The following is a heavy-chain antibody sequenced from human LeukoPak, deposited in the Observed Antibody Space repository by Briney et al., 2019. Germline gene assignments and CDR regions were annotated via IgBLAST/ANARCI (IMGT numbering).Heavy chain of an antibody. V-gene: IGHV3-66*02. D-gene: IGHD2-2*01. CDR1: GFTVSSNY. J-gene: IGHJ6*02. CDR2: IYSGGST. CDR3: ARDHIVVVPAEHSYDYYYYYGMDA. Sequence: GGSLRLSCAASGFTVSSNYMSWVRLAPGKGLEWVSVIYSGGSTYYADSVKGRFTISRDNSKNTLYLQMNSLRAEDTAVYYCARDHIVVVPAEHSYDYYYYYGMDAWGQGTTVTVSS.